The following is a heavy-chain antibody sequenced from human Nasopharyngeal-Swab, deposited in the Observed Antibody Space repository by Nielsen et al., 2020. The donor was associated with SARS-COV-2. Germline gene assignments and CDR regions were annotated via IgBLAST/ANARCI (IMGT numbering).Heavy chain of an antibody. V-gene: IGHV4-59*01. CDR1: GGSTSSYY. CDR2: IYYSGST. D-gene: IGHD3-22*01. Sequence: SETLSLTCTVSGGSTSSYYWSWIRQPPGKGLEWIGYIYYSGSTNYNPSLKSRVTISVDTSKNQFSLKLSSVTAADTAVYYCARESDYYDSSGSLGDAFDIWGQGTMVTVSS. CDR3: ARESDYYDSSGSLGDAFDI. J-gene: IGHJ3*02.